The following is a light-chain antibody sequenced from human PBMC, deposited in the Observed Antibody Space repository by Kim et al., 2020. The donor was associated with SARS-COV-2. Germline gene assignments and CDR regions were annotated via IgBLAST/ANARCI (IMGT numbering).Light chain of an antibody. CDR3: QQYGGSPRT. Sequence: LSPGERATLSCRASQSVSSSYLAWYQQKPGQSPRLLIYGASSRATGIPDRFSGGGSGTDFTLTISRLEPEDFAVYFCQQYGGSPRTFGQGTKLEI. V-gene: IGKV3-20*01. CDR1: QSVSSSY. J-gene: IGKJ2*01. CDR2: GAS.